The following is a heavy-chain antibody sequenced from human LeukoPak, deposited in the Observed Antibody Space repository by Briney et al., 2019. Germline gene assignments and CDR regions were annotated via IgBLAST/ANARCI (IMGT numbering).Heavy chain of an antibody. CDR3: ARGSEWLRLPENDY. V-gene: IGHV1-18*01. Sequence: ASVKVSCKASGYSFSSYGINWVRQAPGQGLEWMGWINTHNGDAKYAVKIQDRVTMTTDRSTSTVYMELRSLKSDDTAVYYCARGSEWLRLPENDYWGQGTLVIVSA. J-gene: IGHJ4*02. CDR1: GYSFSSYG. D-gene: IGHD5-12*01. CDR2: INTHNGDA.